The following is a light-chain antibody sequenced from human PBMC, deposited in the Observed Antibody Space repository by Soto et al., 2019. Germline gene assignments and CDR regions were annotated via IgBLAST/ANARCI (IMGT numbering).Light chain of an antibody. CDR2: GAS. J-gene: IGKJ3*01. Sequence: IEMTQSPSSLSVSAGERATLSCRASQSVSNDLAWYQQKPGQAPRLVIFGASTRDTGIPSSFSGSGSGRAYSLLISSLQSEDLSVSFCQQYTNCHPFTFGPGTKLEIK. CDR1: QSVSND. V-gene: IGKV3-15*01. CDR3: QQYTNCHPFT.